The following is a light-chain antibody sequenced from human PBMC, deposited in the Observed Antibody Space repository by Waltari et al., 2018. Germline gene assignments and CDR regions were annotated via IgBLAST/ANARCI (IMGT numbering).Light chain of an antibody. V-gene: IGKV1-8*01. CDR1: QDISSY. CDR3: QQYYSYPPT. CDR2: AAS. J-gene: IGKJ4*01. Sequence: IQMTQSPSSLSASVGDRVTITCQASQDISSYLSWYQQKPGKAPKLLIYAASTLQSGVPSRFSGSGSGTDFTLTISCLQSEDFATYYCQQYYSYPPTFGGGTKVEIK.